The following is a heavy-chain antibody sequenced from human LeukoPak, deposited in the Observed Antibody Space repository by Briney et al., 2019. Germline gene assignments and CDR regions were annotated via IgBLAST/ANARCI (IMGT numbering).Heavy chain of an antibody. CDR2: INPNSGGT. J-gene: IGHJ4*02. D-gene: IGHD6-13*01. Sequence: ASVKVSCKASGYTFTGYYMHWVRQAPGQGLEWMGRINPNSGGTNYAQKFQGRVTTTRDTSISTAYMELSRLRSDDTAVYYCARVLTPFIAAAGTGDYWGQGTLVTVSS. V-gene: IGHV1-2*06. CDR3: ARVLTPFIAAAGTGDY. CDR1: GYTFTGYY.